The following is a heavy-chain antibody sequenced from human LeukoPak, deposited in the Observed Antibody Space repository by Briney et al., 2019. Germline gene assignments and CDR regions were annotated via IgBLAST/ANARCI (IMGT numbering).Heavy chain of an antibody. CDR3: ARRLSSGTFDY. J-gene: IGHJ4*02. Sequence: GESLKISCKGSGYSFTRYWIGWVRQMPGKGLEWMGTIYPGDSDTRYSPSFQGQVTISADNSISTAYLQWSSLKASETAMYYCARRLSSGTFDYWGQGTLVTVSS. D-gene: IGHD6-19*01. CDR2: IYPGDSDT. V-gene: IGHV5-51*01. CDR1: GYSFTRYW.